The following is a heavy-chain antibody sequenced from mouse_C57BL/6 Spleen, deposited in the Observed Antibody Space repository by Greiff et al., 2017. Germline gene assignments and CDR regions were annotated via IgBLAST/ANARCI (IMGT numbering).Heavy chain of an antibody. CDR2: IDPSDSNT. J-gene: IGHJ1*03. CDR1: GYTFTSYW. Sequence: VQLQQPGAELVMPGASVKLSCKASGYTFTSYWMHWVKQRPGQGLEWIGEIDPSDSNTNNNQKFKGKSTLTVDKSSSTAYMQLSSLTSEDSAVYYCARGDYGSSYWYFDVWGTGTTVTVSS. D-gene: IGHD1-1*01. V-gene: IGHV1-69*01. CDR3: ARGDYGSSYWYFDV.